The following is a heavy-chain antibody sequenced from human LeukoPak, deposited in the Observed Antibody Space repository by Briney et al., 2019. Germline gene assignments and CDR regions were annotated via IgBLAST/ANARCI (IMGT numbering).Heavy chain of an antibody. Sequence: PSETLSLTCAVYGGSCSGYYWSWIRQPPGKGLEWIGEINHSGSTNYNPSLKSRVTISVDTSKNQFSLKLSSVTAADSAMYYCARESSSSPDYWGQGTLVTVSS. CDR1: GGSCSGYY. D-gene: IGHD6-6*01. CDR3: ARESSSSPDY. V-gene: IGHV4-34*01. CDR2: INHSGST. J-gene: IGHJ4*02.